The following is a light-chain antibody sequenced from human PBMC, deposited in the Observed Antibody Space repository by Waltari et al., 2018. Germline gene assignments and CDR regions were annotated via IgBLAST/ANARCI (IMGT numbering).Light chain of an antibody. V-gene: IGKV3-20*01. J-gene: IGKJ3*01. Sequence: EIVLTQSPGTPSLSPGERANLSCRARPSVSSSYLAGYQQEPGQAPRPLISGASSRASGIPDRFSGSGSGTDLSLTIRRLGPEDFAVYYGQKYGCSPPFTFGPGTKVDIK. CDR3: QKYGCSPPFT. CDR2: GAS. CDR1: PSVSSSY.